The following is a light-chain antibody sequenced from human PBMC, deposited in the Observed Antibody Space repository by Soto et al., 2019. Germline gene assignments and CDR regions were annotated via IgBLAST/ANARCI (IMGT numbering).Light chain of an antibody. J-gene: IGKJ1*01. CDR3: QRSYSYTWT. CDR1: QDIAGY. CDR2: GAS. V-gene: IGKV1D-12*01. Sequence: MHVTHSPSSVSCSALNGVTIACLASQDIAGYLAWYQHKPGRTPELLIHGASRLQSGVPARFSGSGSGTDFTLSINSLQPEDVATYCCQRSYSYTWTFGQGTKVDIK.